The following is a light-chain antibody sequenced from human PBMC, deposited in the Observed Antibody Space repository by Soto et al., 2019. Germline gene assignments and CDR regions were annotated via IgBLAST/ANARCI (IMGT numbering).Light chain of an antibody. CDR3: QQFATSPLT. J-gene: IGKJ4*01. Sequence: EKVLTQSPGTLYLSTGERATLSCRAIQRLRSSYLAWYQQKPGQAPRLRIYGASSRATGIPDRFSGSGSGTDFTLTISRLEPEEFAVYYCQQFATSPLTFGGGTKVEIK. CDR1: QRLRSSY. V-gene: IGKV3-20*01. CDR2: GAS.